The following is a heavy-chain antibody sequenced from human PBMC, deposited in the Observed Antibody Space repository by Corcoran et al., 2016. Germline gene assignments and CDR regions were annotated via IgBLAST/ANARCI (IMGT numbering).Heavy chain of an antibody. CDR3: AREVLEYSISWYVGYYFDY. CDR1: VGSISSSNYY. J-gene: IGHJ4*02. CDR2: IYYSGST. V-gene: IGHV4-39*07. D-gene: IGHD6-13*01. Sequence: QLQLQESGPGLVKPSETLSLTCAVSVGSISSSNYYWGWIRQPPGKGLAWIGSIYYSGSTYYNPSLKSRVTISVDTSKNQFSLKLTSVTAADKAVDFCAREVLEYSISWYVGYYFDYWCQGTLVTVSS.